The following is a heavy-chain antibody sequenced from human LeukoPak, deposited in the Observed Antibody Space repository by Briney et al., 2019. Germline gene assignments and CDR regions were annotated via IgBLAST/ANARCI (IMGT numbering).Heavy chain of an antibody. J-gene: IGHJ3*02. CDR1: GFTFSSYS. Sequence: PGGSLRLSCAASGFTFSSYSMNWVRQAPGKGLEWVSSISSSSSYIYYADSVKGRFTISRDNAKNSLYLQMNSLRAEDTAVYYCATRRITMVRGVPNDAFDIWGQGTMVTVSS. V-gene: IGHV3-21*01. CDR2: ISSSSSYI. CDR3: ATRRITMVRGVPNDAFDI. D-gene: IGHD3-10*01.